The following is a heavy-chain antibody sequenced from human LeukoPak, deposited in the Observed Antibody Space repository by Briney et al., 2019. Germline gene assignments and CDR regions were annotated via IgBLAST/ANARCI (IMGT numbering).Heavy chain of an antibody. CDR1: GGSISSYY. Sequence: SETLSLTCTVSGGSISSYYWGWIRQPPGKGLEGIGYIYTSGSTNYNPSLKSRVTLSVDTSKNQFSLKLSSVTAADTAVYYCARQVVRVSSSWSHAFDYWGQGTLVTVSS. CDR3: ARQVVRVSSSWSHAFDY. V-gene: IGHV4-4*09. J-gene: IGHJ4*02. CDR2: IYTSGST. D-gene: IGHD6-13*01.